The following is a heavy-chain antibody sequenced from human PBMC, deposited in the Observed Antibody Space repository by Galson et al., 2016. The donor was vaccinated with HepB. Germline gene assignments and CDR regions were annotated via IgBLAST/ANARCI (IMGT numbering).Heavy chain of an antibody. CDR2: IFPGDSDT. CDR3: ARHLFGSSSDYYGMDV. D-gene: IGHD6-6*01. Sequence: QSGAEVKKPGESLKISCKGSGYSFTSYWIGWVRQMPGKGLEWMGIIFPGDSDTRYSPSFQGQVTISADKYISTAYLQWGSLKASATAMYYCARHLFGSSSDYYGMDVWGQGTTVTVSS. CDR1: GYSFTSYW. J-gene: IGHJ6*02. V-gene: IGHV5-51*01.